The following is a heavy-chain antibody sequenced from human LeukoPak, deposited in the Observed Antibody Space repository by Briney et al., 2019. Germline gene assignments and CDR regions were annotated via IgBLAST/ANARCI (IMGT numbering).Heavy chain of an antibody. CDR2: IYYSGST. J-gene: IGHJ4*02. Sequence: SETLSLTCTVSGGSISSYYWSWIRQPPGKGLEWIGYIYYSGSTNYNPSLKSRVTISVDTSKNQFSLKLSSVTAADTAVYYCARAPGSGYYYGGIDYWGQGTLVTVSS. V-gene: IGHV4-59*12. CDR3: ARAPGSGYYYGGIDY. CDR1: GGSISSYY. D-gene: IGHD3-22*01.